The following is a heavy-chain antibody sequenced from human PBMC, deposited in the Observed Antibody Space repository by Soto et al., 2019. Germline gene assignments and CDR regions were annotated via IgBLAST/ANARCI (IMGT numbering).Heavy chain of an antibody. J-gene: IGHJ4*02. CDR1: GGSISSYY. V-gene: IGHV4-59*01. D-gene: IGHD3-9*01. CDR2: IYYSGST. Sequence: SETLSLTCTVSGGSISSYYWIWIRQPPGKGLEWIGYIYYSGSTNYNPSLKSRVTISVDTSKNQFSLKLSSVTAADTAVYYCARAAGVGILTGYYYFDYWGQGTLVTVSS. CDR3: ARAAGVGILTGYYYFDY.